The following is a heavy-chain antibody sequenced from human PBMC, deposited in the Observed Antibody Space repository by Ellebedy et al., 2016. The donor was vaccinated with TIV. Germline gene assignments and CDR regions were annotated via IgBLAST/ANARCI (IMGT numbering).Heavy chain of an antibody. CDR2: IYYSGYT. CDR3: ARGPLRYFDWVYYYHGMDV. J-gene: IGHJ6*02. V-gene: IGHV4-59*08. D-gene: IGHD3-9*01. Sequence: MPSETLSLTCTVSGGSISTYYWSWIRQPPGPGLEWIGYIYYSGYTEYNPSLTSRVTISLDTSKDQFSLRLSSVTAADTAVYYCARGPLRYFDWVYYYHGMDVWGQGTTVTVSS. CDR1: GGSISTYY.